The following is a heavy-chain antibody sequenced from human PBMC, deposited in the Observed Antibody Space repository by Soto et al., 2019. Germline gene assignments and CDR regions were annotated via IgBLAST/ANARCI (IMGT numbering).Heavy chain of an antibody. V-gene: IGHV1-2*02. J-gene: IGHJ4*02. CDR3: ARQLAYCGGDCYSDPMDY. D-gene: IGHD2-21*01. Sequence: QGQLVQSGAEVKKPGASVKVSCETFGYTFTNYYIHWVRQAPGQGLEWMGWLNPKSGGTKYAQQFQGRVTMTRDTSINTAYMQLSRLRSDDTAVYYCARQLAYCGGDCYSDPMDYWGQGTLVTVSS. CDR1: GYTFTNYY. CDR2: LNPKSGGT.